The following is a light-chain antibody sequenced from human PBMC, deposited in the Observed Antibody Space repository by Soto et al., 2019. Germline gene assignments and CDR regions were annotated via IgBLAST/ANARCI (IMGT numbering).Light chain of an antibody. Sequence: DIQMTQSPSTLSAPVGDGVPNTCRSSQSISSWLAWYPQQPGKAPKLLIYKASGLESGVPSRFSGSGSGTDFTLTISSLQPDDFATYYCHQYNSYSPLTFGGGTKVDIK. J-gene: IGKJ4*01. V-gene: IGKV1-5*03. CDR3: HQYNSYSPLT. CDR2: KAS. CDR1: QSISSW.